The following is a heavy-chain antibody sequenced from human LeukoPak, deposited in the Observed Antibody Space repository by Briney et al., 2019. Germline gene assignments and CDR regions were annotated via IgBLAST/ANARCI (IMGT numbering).Heavy chain of an antibody. CDR1: GFTLSRFA. CDR3: AREADSGYYRTVDY. CDR2: MLDDGSEK. J-gene: IGHJ4*02. Sequence: GRSLTLSCTASGFTLSRFAMHWVRQAPGKGLEWLRHMLDDGSEKHYVDSVRGRFTISRDPSKNTLYLEMTSLRTEDTAVYYCAREADSGYYRTVDYWGQGTMVTVS. V-gene: IGHV3-30-3*01. D-gene: IGHD2-15*01.